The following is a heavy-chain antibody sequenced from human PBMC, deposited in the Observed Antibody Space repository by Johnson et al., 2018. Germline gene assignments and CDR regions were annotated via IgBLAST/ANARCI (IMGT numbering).Heavy chain of an antibody. V-gene: IGHV3-30*18. CDR1: GFTFSSYG. J-gene: IGHJ6*02. CDR2: ISYDGSNK. CDR3: GKDVRGMGV. Sequence: GQLVETGGGVVQPGRSLRLSCAASGFTFSSYGMHGVRPAPGKGLAWVAGISYDGSNKYYADSVKGRFTISRDNSKNTLYLQMNSLRAEDTAVYYCGKDVRGMGVWGQGATVTDSS. D-gene: IGHD3-10*02.